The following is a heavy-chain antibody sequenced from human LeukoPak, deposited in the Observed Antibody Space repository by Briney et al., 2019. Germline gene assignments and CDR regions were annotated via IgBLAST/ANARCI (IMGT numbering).Heavy chain of an antibody. J-gene: IGHJ4*02. V-gene: IGHV4-59*05. CDR1: GGSISSYY. CDR3: ASHYGGRAGYYFDY. CDR2: IYYSGST. D-gene: IGHD4/OR15-4a*01. Sequence: SETLSLTCTVSGGSISSYYWSWIRQPPGKGLEWIGSIYYSGSTYYNPSLKSRVTISVDTSKNQFSLKLSSVTAADTAVYYCASHYGGRAGYYFDYWGQGTLVTVSS.